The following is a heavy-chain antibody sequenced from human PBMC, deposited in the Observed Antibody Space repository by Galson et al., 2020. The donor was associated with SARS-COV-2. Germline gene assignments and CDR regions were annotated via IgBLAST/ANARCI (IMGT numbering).Heavy chain of an antibody. V-gene: IGHV3-53*01. CDR2: IYVAGYT. D-gene: IGHD3-16*01. J-gene: IGHJ6*02. CDR1: GLTVSSNY. CDR3: AGTLGPYYYYAYGLDV. Sequence: GSLRLSCAASGLTVSSNYMMLVRQAPGKGLEWVSVIYVAGYTYYADSVKGRFTISRDDSKNTLYLQMNSLRAEDTAVYYCAGTLGPYYYYAYGLDVWGQGTTVTVSS.